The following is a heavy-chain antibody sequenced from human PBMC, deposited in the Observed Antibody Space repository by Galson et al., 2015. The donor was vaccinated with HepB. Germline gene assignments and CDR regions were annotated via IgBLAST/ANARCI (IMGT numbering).Heavy chain of an antibody. CDR1: RFTFSSYG. V-gene: IGHV3-30*18. J-gene: IGHJ4*02. CDR3: AKFSADYYDSSGYEYYCGY. CDR2: ISYDGSNK. D-gene: IGHD3-22*01. Sequence: SLRLSCAASRFTFSSYGMHWVRQAPGKGLEWVAVISYDGSNKYYADSVKGRFTISRDNSKNTLYRQMNSLRAEDTAVYYCAKFSADYYDSSGYEYYCGYWGQGTLVTVSS.